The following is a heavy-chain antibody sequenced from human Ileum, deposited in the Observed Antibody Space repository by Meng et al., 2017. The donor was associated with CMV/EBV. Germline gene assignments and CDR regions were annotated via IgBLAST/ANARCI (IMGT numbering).Heavy chain of an antibody. D-gene: IGHD5-18*01. CDR1: GGSFSGYY. J-gene: IGHJ4*02. Sequence: SLTCAVYGGSFSGYYWSWIRQPPGKGLEWIGEINHSGSTNYNPSLKSRVTISVDTSKNQFSLKLSSVTAADTAVYYCAGRYSYGRRYFDYWGQGTLVT. CDR2: INHSGST. V-gene: IGHV4-34*01. CDR3: AGRYSYGRRYFDY.